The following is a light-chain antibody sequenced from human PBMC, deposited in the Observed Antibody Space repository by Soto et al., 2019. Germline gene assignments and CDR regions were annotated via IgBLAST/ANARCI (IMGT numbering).Light chain of an antibody. J-gene: IGLJ1*01. V-gene: IGLV1-40*01. CDR2: GNS. CDR3: QSHDNSLSAWV. Sequence: QSVLTQPPSVSGAPGQRVTISCTGSSSNIGAGYDVHWYQQFPGTAPKLLIYGNSNRPSGVPDRFSGSKSGTSASLAITGLQAEDEADYYCQSHDNSLSAWVFGTGTQLTVL. CDR1: SSNIGAGYD.